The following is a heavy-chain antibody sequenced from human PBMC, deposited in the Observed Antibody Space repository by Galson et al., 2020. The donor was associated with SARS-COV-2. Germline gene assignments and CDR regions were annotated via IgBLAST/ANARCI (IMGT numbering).Heavy chain of an antibody. D-gene: IGHD6-19*01. CDR1: GFTFSDHA. Sequence: GESLKISCAASGFTFSDHAMHWVRQAPGKGLEWVAQIYFDGSEKYYGDSVKGRFTISRDSLKNTVYLQMNNLRADDTAVYYCARDGQSSSGWAFDYWGQGTLLTVSS. V-gene: IGHV3-33*01. CDR3: ARDGQSSSGWAFDY. J-gene: IGHJ4*02. CDR2: IYFDGSEK.